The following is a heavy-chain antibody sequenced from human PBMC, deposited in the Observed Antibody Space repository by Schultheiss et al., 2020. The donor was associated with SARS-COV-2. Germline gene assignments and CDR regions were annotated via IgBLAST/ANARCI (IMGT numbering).Heavy chain of an antibody. D-gene: IGHD2/OR15-2a*01. V-gene: IGHV3-33*08. J-gene: IGHJ6*02. CDR1: GFTFSSYA. CDR2: IWYDGSNK. Sequence: GESLKISCAASGFTFSSYAMHWVRQAPGKGLEWVAVIWYDGSNKYYADSVKGRFTISRDNSKNTLYLQMNSLRAEDTAVYYCARDGAILSTTWGGMDVWGQGTTVTVSS. CDR3: ARDGAILSTTWGGMDV.